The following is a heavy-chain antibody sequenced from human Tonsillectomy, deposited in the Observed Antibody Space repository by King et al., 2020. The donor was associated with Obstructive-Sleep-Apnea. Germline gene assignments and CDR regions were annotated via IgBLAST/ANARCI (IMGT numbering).Heavy chain of an antibody. CDR1: GYIFTSYG. Sequence: VQLVESGAEVKEPGASVKVSCKASGYIFTSYGISWVRQAPGQGLEWMGWISPNNGNTNYAQMLQGRVTMTTDTSTSTAYMELTSLRSDDTAVYYCARGLFGDILYTYWGQGTPVTVSS. D-gene: IGHD3-10*02. J-gene: IGHJ4*02. V-gene: IGHV1-18*01. CDR3: ARGLFGDILYTY. CDR2: ISPNNGNT.